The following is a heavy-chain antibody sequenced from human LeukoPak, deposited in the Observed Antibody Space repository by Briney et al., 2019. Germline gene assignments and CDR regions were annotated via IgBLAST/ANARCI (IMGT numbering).Heavy chain of an antibody. CDR3: ARIVGYRSSWAQVDFYYPMDV. Sequence: SETLSLTCTVSGGSISSGDYYWSWIRQPPGKGLEWIGYIYYSGSTYYNPSLRSRVTISVDTSKNQFSLKVNSVTAADTAVYYCARIVGYRSSWAQVDFYYPMDVWGQGTTVTVSS. CDR2: IYYSGST. D-gene: IGHD6-13*01. J-gene: IGHJ6*02. V-gene: IGHV4-30-4*01. CDR1: GGSISSGDYY.